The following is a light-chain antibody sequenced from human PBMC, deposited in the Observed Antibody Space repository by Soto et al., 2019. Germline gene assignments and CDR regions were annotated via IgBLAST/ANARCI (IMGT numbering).Light chain of an antibody. V-gene: IGLV2-11*01. CDR3: ASHAGSSHAWV. Sequence: QSALTQPRSVSGSPGQSVTISCTGTSSDVGGYQFVSWYQQYPGKAPKVMSYEVTKRPSGVPDRFSGSKSGNTAALAVSGLQADDEADYYCASHAGSSHAWVFGGGTKVTVL. J-gene: IGLJ3*02. CDR1: SSDVGGYQF. CDR2: EVT.